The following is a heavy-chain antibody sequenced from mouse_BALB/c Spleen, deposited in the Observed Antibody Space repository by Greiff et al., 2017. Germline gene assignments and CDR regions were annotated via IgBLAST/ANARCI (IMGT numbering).Heavy chain of an antibody. J-gene: IGHJ4*01. Sequence: VKLQQPGAELVKPGASVKLSCKASGYTFTSYWMHWVKQRPGQGLEWIGEIDPSDSYTNYNQKFKGKATLTVDKSSSTAYMQLSSLTSEDSAVYYCARGMNYYYAMDYWGQGTSVTVSS. CDR2: IDPSDSYT. CDR3: ARGMNYYYAMDY. V-gene: IGHV1-69*02. CDR1: GYTFTSYW.